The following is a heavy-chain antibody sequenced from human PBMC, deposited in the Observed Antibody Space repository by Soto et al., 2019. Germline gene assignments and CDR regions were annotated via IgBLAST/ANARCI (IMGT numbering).Heavy chain of an antibody. V-gene: IGHV5-51*01. CDR1: GYSFTSYW. J-gene: IGHJ4*02. CDR3: ARLRGEFFGPSDY. CDR2: IYPGDSDT. Sequence: GESLKISCKGSGYSFTSYWIGWVRQMPGKGLEWMGIIYPGDSDTRYNPSLQSRVTMSVDTSVKQFSLRLKSVTAADTGVYYWARLRGEFFGPSDYWGQGPPVTVS. D-gene: IGHD3-3*01.